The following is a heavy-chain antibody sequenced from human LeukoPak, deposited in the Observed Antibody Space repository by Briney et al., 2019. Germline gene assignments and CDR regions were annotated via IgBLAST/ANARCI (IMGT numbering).Heavy chain of an antibody. CDR3: ARDDYSSSDY. J-gene: IGHJ4*02. CDR2: IKQDGSEK. D-gene: IGHD6-6*01. Sequence: GGSLRLSCAASGFTFSRYWMSWVRQAPGKGLEWVANIKQDGSEKYYVDSVKGRFTISRDNAKNTLYLQMNSLRAEDTAVYYCARDDYSSSDYWGQGTLVTVSS. CDR1: GFTFSRYW. V-gene: IGHV3-7*03.